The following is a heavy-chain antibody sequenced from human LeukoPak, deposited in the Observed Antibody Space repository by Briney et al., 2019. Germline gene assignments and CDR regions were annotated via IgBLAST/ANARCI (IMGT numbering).Heavy chain of an antibody. V-gene: IGHV3-53*01. CDR2: IYGSGST. Sequence: GGPLRLSCAASGFTLSCYYMSGVRQAPGMGLEWVSGIYGSGSTYYADSVKGRFTISRDNSKNTLYLQMNSMRGEDTAVYYCARGGYYDSSGYYVWGQGTLVTVS. CDR1: GFTLSCYY. D-gene: IGHD3-22*01. J-gene: IGHJ4*02. CDR3: ARGGYYDSSGYYV.